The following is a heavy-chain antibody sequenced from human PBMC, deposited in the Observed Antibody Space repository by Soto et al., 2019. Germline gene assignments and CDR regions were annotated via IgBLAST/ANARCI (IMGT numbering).Heavy chain of an antibody. CDR1: GFNFREAW. D-gene: IGHD3-16*01. CDR2: IKSRTDGGTI. J-gene: IGHJ4*02. V-gene: IGHV3-15*07. CDR3: WGSAY. Sequence: EVQLVESGGGLVKPGGSLRVSCAASGFNFREAWMNWVRQAPGKGLEWVGRIKSRTDGGTIEYATPVKGRFIISRDDSKNTLYLQMDSLKTEDTAVYYCWGSAYWGQGTLVTVSS.